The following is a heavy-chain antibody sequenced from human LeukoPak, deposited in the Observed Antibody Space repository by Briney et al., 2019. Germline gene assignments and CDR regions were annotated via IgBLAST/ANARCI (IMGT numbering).Heavy chain of an antibody. CDR1: GGSFSGYY. CDR2: IYYSGST. V-gene: IGHV4-59*01. D-gene: IGHD3-22*01. J-gene: IGHJ4*02. Sequence: PSETLSLTCAVYGGSFSGYYWSWIRQPPGKGLEWIGYIYYSGSTNYNPSLKSRVTISVETSKNQFSLKLSSVTAADTAVYYCARVTGYMIEDYFDYWGKGTLVTVSS. CDR3: ARVTGYMIEDYFDY.